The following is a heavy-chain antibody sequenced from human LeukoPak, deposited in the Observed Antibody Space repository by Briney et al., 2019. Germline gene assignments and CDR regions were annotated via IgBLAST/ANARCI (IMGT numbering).Heavy chain of an antibody. Sequence: ASVKVSCKASGYTFTSYGISWVRQAPGQGLEWMGWISAYNGNTNYAQKLQGRVTMTTDTSTSTAYMELRSLRSDDTAVYYCAILAGDADRDWFDPWGQGTLVTVSS. J-gene: IGHJ5*02. V-gene: IGHV1-18*01. CDR2: ISAYNGNT. D-gene: IGHD3-16*01. CDR1: GYTFTSYG. CDR3: AILAGDADRDWFDP.